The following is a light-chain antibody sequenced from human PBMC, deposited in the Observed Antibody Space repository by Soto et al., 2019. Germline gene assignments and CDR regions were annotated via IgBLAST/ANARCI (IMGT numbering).Light chain of an antibody. J-gene: IGKJ2*01. CDR3: QQRGSWPPAYT. CDR1: QSVSSY. CDR2: DAS. Sequence: EIVLTQSPATLSLSPGERATLSCRASQSVSSYLAWYQQKPGQAPRLLIYDASNRATGIPARFSGSGSGTDFTLTISSLAPEDFADYYGQQRGSWPPAYTFGQGTKLEIK. V-gene: IGKV3-11*01.